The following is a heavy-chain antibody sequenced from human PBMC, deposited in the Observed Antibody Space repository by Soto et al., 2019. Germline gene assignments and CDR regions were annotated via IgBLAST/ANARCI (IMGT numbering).Heavy chain of an antibody. Sequence: QVQLVESGGGVVQPGRSLRLSCAASGFTFSSYGMHWVRQAPGKGLEWVAVISYDGSNKYYADSVKGRLTISRDNSKNSRYPQMNSLRADDTAVYYCATPDVARVVVISSACAYWGRGTTVAVST. CDR1: GFTFSSYG. J-gene: IGHJ3*01. CDR2: ISYDGSNK. CDR3: ATPDVARVVVISSACAY. V-gene: IGHV3-30*03. D-gene: IGHD2-21*01.